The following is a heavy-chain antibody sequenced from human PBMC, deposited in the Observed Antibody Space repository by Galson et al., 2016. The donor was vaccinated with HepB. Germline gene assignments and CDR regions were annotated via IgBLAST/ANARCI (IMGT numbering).Heavy chain of an antibody. CDR2: IDWDDVK. Sequence: PALVNPTQTLTLTCIVSGFSLSSSGMRVGWIRQPPGKALEWLARIDWDDVKSYSTSLRTRLTISKDTSKNKVVLIRTNMDPVDTATYYCARIGGVFHFDSWGQGTLVTVSS. V-gene: IGHV2-70*04. CDR1: GFSLSSSGMR. CDR3: ARIGGVFHFDS. D-gene: IGHD1-26*01. J-gene: IGHJ4*02.